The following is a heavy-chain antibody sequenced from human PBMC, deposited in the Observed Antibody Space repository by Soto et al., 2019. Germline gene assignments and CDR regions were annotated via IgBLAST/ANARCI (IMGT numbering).Heavy chain of an antibody. CDR3: ASRSSGWYFDY. CDR2: ISGSGGST. D-gene: IGHD6-19*01. V-gene: IGHV3-23*01. J-gene: IGHJ4*02. Sequence: EVQLLESGGGLVQPGGSLRLSCAASGFTFSSYAMNWVRQAPGKGLEWVSVISGSGGSTYYADSVKGRFTISRDNSKNTLYLLMNSLRAEDTAVYYSASRSSGWYFDYWGQGTLVTVSS. CDR1: GFTFSSYA.